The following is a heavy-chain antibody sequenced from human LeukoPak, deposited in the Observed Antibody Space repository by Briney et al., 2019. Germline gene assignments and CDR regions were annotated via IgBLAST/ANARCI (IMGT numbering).Heavy chain of an antibody. CDR3: ARRVFGDLSTYTSFDY. V-gene: IGHV5-51*01. Sequence: GESLKISCKGSGYSFTNYWIAWVRQMPGKGLGWMGIIYPGDSDTRYSPSFQGQVTISADKSITTAYLQWSSLKASDTAIYYCARRVFGDLSTYTSFDYWGQGTLVTASS. CDR2: IYPGDSDT. CDR1: GYSFTNYW. D-gene: IGHD3-10*02. J-gene: IGHJ4*02.